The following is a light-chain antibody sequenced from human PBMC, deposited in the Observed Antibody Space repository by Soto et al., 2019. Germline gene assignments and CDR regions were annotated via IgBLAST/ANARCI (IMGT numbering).Light chain of an antibody. J-gene: IGKJ3*01. CDR1: QSISSY. V-gene: IGKV1-39*01. CDR2: AAS. CDR3: QQSYSTPT. Sequence: DIPMTQSPSSLSASVGDRVTITCRASQSISSYLNWYQQKPGKAPKVLIYAASSLQSGVPSRFSGSGSGTDFTLTINSLQPEDFATYYCQQSYSTPTFGPGTKVDIK.